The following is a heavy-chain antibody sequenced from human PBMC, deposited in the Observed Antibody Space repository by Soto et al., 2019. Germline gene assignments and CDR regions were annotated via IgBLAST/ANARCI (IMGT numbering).Heavy chain of an antibody. CDR3: ARNGGLWFGGNYFDY. CDR2: IYYSGST. Sequence: QVQLQESGPGLVKPSETLSLTCTVSGGSISSYYWSWIRQPPGKGLEWIGYIYYSGSTNYNPSLKRRVTISVDTSKNQFSLKLSSVTAADTAVYYCARNGGLWFGGNYFDYWGQGTLVTVSS. J-gene: IGHJ4*02. V-gene: IGHV4-59*01. D-gene: IGHD3-10*01. CDR1: GGSISSYY.